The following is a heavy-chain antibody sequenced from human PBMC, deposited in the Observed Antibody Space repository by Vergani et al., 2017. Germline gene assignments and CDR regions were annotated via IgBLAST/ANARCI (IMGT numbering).Heavy chain of an antibody. D-gene: IGHD1-26*01. CDR3: ARVMVGATTVWFDP. Sequence: QVQLQESGPGLVKPSQTLSLTCTVSGSSISSGSYYWSWIRQPAGKGLDWIGRIYTSGSTNYNPSLKSRVTISVDTSKNQFSLKLSSVTAADTAVYYCARVMVGATTVWFDPWGQGTLVTVSS. CDR2: IYTSGST. CDR1: GSSISSGSYY. J-gene: IGHJ5*02. V-gene: IGHV4-61*02.